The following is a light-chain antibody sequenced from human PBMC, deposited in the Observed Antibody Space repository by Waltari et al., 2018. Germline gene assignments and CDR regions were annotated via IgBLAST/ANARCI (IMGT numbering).Light chain of an antibody. CDR1: QHIYNY. CDR3: QQYEGLPRT. CDR2: AAS. J-gene: IGKJ2*02. Sequence: DIQMTKSPSSLSASVGDSVTITCQASQHIYNYLNWYQQKPGKAPKLLIYAASNLQTGVPSRFSGGGSWTDFTFVISNLQPEDIATYYCQQYEGLPRTFGQGTKLEMK. V-gene: IGKV1-33*01.